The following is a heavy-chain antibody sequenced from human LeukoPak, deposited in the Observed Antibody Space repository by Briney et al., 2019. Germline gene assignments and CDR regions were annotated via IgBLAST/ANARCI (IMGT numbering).Heavy chain of an antibody. CDR2: INRSGST. J-gene: IGHJ6*03. CDR1: GGSFSGYY. Sequence: SETLSLTCAVYGGSFSGYYWSWIRHPPGKGLEWIGEINRSGSTNYNPSLKSRVTISVDTSKNQFSLKLSSVTAADTAVYYCARGRGTIFGVVLGGYYYYYMDVWGKGTTVTVSS. V-gene: IGHV4-34*01. CDR3: ARGRGTIFGVVLGGYYYYYMDV. D-gene: IGHD3-3*01.